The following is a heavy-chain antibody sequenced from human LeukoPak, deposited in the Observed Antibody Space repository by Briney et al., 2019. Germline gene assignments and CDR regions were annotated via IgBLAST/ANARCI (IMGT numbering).Heavy chain of an antibody. CDR2: IIPIFGTA. CDR3: ASRVGSGSYPTNDY. J-gene: IGHJ4*02. Sequence: ASVKVSCKASGGTFSSYAISWVRQAPGQGLEWMGGIIPIFGTANYAQKFQGRVTITADKSTSTAYMELSSLRSEDTVVYYCASRVGSGSYPTNDYWGQGTLVTVSS. V-gene: IGHV1-69*06. CDR1: GGTFSSYA. D-gene: IGHD3-10*01.